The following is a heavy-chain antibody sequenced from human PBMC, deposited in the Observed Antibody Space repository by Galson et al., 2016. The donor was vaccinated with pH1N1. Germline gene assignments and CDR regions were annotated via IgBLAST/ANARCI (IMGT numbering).Heavy chain of an antibody. CDR3: ATAGPLVREILYYSYALDV. V-gene: IGHV1-69*06. D-gene: IGHD3-10*01. CDR1: EGTLTRYA. Sequence: SVKVSCKASEGTLTRYAISWVRQAPGQGLEWMGGIIPVFGSINYAQRFQGRVTITADIFTNTAYMELSSLRSEDTAIYYCATAGPLVREILYYSYALDVWGQGTTVTVSS. CDR2: IIPVFGSI. J-gene: IGHJ6*02.